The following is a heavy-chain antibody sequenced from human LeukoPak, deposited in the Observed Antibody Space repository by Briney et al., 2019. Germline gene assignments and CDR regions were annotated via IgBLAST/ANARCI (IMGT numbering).Heavy chain of an antibody. J-gene: IGHJ4*02. D-gene: IGHD2-15*01. Sequence: GGSLRLSCAAPGFTLSSYAMSWVRQAPGKGLEWVSAISDRGNTYHADSVKGRFTISRDSSKNTLFLQMNRLRPEDAAVYYCAKAPVTTCRGAYCYPFDYWGQGTLVTVSS. CDR2: ISDRGNT. V-gene: IGHV3-23*01. CDR1: GFTLSSYA. CDR3: AKAPVTTCRGAYCYPFDY.